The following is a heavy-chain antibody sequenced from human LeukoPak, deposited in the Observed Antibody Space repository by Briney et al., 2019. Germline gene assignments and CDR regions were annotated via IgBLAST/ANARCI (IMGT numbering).Heavy chain of an antibody. CDR1: GYTFTRHH. D-gene: IGHD2-2*01. Sequence: ASVTVSRKASGYTFTRHHLHWVRQAPGQGREGMGWINPDSGGTRYAQKFQGRVTMTRDTSTSTAYMEVSRLGSDDSAVYFCARHTSTYIDQCGQGALVTVSS. CDR2: INPDSGGT. V-gene: IGHV1-2*02. CDR3: ARHTSTYIDQ. J-gene: IGHJ4*02.